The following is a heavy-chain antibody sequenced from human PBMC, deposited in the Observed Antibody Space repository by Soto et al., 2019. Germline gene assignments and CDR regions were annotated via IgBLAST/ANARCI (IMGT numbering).Heavy chain of an antibody. CDR3: ARPHYYDSSGYYYYFDY. D-gene: IGHD3-22*01. Sequence: GASVKVSCKASGGTFSSYAISWVRQAPGQGLEWMGGIIPIFGTANYAQKFQGRVTITADESTSTAYMELSSLRSGDTAVYYCARPHYYDSSGYYYYFDYWGQGTLVTVSS. CDR2: IIPIFGTA. CDR1: GGTFSSYA. J-gene: IGHJ4*02. V-gene: IGHV1-69*13.